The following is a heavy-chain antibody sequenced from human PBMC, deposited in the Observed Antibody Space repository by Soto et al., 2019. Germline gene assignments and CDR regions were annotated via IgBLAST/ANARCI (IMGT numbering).Heavy chain of an antibody. V-gene: IGHV3-21*01. D-gene: IGHD6-19*01. J-gene: IGHJ3*02. CDR1: GFTFSSYS. Sequence: EVQLVESGGGLVKPGGSLRLSCAASGFTFSSYSMNWVRQAPGKGLEWVSSISSSSSYIYYADSVKGRFTISRDNAKNSLYLQMNSLRAEDTAVYYCARTAVAADAFDIWGQGTMVTVSS. CDR3: ARTAVAADAFDI. CDR2: ISSSSSYI.